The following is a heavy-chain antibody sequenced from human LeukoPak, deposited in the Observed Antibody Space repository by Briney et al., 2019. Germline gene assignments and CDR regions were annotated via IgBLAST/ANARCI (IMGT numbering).Heavy chain of an antibody. CDR2: ISSSSSYI. CDR1: GFTFSSYS. V-gene: IGHV3-21*01. D-gene: IGHD2-2*01. Sequence: PGGSLRLSCVASGFTFSSYSMNWVRQAPGKGLEWVSSISSSSSYIYYADSVKGRFTISRDNAKNSLYLQMNSLRAEDTAVYYCARGPVIVVVPAAITGYYYMDVWGKGTTVTVSS. CDR3: ARGPVIVVVPAAITGYYYMDV. J-gene: IGHJ6*03.